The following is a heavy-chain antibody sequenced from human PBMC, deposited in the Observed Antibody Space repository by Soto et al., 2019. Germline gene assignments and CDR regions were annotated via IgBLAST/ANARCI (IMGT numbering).Heavy chain of an antibody. Sequence: ASVKVSCKASGYTFTSYGISWVRQAPGQGLEWMGWISAYNGNTNYAQKLQGRVTMTTDTSTSTAYMELRSLRSDDTAVYYCARDRDMTTVWYFDFWGRGTLVTVSS. V-gene: IGHV1-18*01. CDR3: ARDRDMTTVWYFDF. CDR2: ISAYNGNT. CDR1: GYTFTSYG. D-gene: IGHD4-17*01. J-gene: IGHJ2*01.